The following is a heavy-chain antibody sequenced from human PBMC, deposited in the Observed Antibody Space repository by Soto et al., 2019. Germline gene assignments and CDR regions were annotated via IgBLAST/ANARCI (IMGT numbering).Heavy chain of an antibody. V-gene: IGHV5-51*01. CDR2: IYPGDSDT. D-gene: IGHD2-15*01. Sequence: GQSLKIPCKGSGCSFTSYWIGWVRQMPGKGLEWMGIIYPGDSDTRYSPSFQGQVTISADKSISTAYLQWSSLKASDTAMYYCATPPYSDAFDIRGQGTMVTVSS. CDR1: GCSFTSYW. CDR3: ATPPYSDAFDI. J-gene: IGHJ3*02.